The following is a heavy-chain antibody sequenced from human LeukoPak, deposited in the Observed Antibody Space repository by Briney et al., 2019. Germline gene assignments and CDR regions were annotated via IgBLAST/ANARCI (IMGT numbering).Heavy chain of an antibody. CDR1: GGSISSYY. D-gene: IGHD4-23*01. V-gene: IGHV4-59*08. J-gene: IGHJ4*02. Sequence: PSETLSLTCTVSGGSISSYYWSWIRRPPGKGLEWLGYVDYSGSTAYNPSLNGRVAISPDTSKNHFSLKLRSVTAADTAVYYCARLNGGNWGPGILVTVSS. CDR2: VDYSGST. CDR3: ARLNGGN.